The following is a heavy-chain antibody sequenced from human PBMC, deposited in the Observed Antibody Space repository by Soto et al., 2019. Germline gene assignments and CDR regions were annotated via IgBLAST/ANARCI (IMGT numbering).Heavy chain of an antibody. D-gene: IGHD6-13*01. Sequence: EVQLLESGGGLVQPGGSLRLSCAASGFTFTTYSMNWVRQAAGKGLEWVSFISSSSSTIYYADSLKGRFTISRDNAKNSLYLQMNSLRDEDTAVYYCARSRGIAGGGSSFYYGMDVWGPGATVTVSS. J-gene: IGHJ6*02. CDR1: GFTFTTYS. V-gene: IGHV3-48*02. CDR2: ISSSSSTI. CDR3: ARSRGIAGGGSSFYYGMDV.